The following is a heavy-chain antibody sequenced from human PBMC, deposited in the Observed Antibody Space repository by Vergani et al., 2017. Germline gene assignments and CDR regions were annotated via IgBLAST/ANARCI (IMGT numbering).Heavy chain of an antibody. Sequence: QVQLQQWGAGLLKPSETLSLTCAVYGGSFSGYYWSWICQPPGKGLEWIGEINHSGSTNYNPSLKSRVTISVDTSKNQFSLKLSSVTAADTAVYYCARRAKTGAGTTSGVYYYMDVWGKGTTVTVSS. CDR2: INHSGST. V-gene: IGHV4-34*01. CDR3: ARRAKTGAGTTSGVYYYMDV. D-gene: IGHD1-1*01. J-gene: IGHJ6*03. CDR1: GGSFSGYY.